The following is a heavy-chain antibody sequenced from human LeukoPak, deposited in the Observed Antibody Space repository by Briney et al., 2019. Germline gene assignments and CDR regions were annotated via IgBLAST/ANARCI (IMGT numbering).Heavy chain of an antibody. CDR3: ARSALWFGELFGGVINFDY. V-gene: IGHV3-48*03. CDR2: ISSSGSTI. D-gene: IGHD3-10*01. J-gene: IGHJ4*02. Sequence: PGGSLRLSCAASGFTFSSYEMNWVRQAPGKGLEWVSYISSSGSTIYYADSVKGRFTISRDNAKNSLYLQMNSLRAEDTAVYYCARSALWFGELFGGVINFDYWGQGTLVTVPS. CDR1: GFTFSSYE.